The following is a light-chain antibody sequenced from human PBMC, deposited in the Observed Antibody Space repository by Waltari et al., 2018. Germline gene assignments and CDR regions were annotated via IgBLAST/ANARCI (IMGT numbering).Light chain of an antibody. CDR1: QSVTTN. CDR2: GAS. V-gene: IGKV3-15*01. J-gene: IGKJ2*01. Sequence: EIVMAQSPASLSVSPGERAIFSCRASQSVTTNVAWYQQKPGQPPRLLIYGASTRATDIPARFSGSGSGTEFNLTITSPQSEDVGVYYCHQYNDGPPFNFGQGTKLEIK. CDR3: HQYNDGPPFN.